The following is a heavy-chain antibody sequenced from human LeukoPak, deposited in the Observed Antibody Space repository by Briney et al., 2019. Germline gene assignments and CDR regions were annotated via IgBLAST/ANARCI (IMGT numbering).Heavy chain of an antibody. J-gene: IGHJ6*02. CDR2: IYYSGST. D-gene: IGHD4-17*01. CDR1: GGSVSSGSYY. V-gene: IGHV4-61*01. CDR3: ARDPTVTSPRYYYYGMDV. Sequence: SETLSLTCTVSGGSVSSGSYYWSWIRQPPGKGLEWIGYIYYSGSTNYNPSLKSRVTISVDTSKNQFSLKLSSVTAADTAVYYCARDPTVTSPRYYYYGMDVWGQGTTVTVSS.